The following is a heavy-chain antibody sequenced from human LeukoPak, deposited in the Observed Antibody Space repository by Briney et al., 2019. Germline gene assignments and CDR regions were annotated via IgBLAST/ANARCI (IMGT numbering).Heavy chain of an antibody. CDR3: ASRPSGSYYSGFDY. J-gene: IGHJ4*02. D-gene: IGHD1-26*01. CDR1: GGSISSYY. Sequence: SETLSLTCTVSGGSISSYYWSWIRQPAGKGLEWIGRIYTSGSTNYNPSLKSRVTISVDTSKNQFSLKLSSVTAADTAVYYCASRPSGSYYSGFDYWGQGTLVTVSS. CDR2: IYTSGST. V-gene: IGHV4-4*07.